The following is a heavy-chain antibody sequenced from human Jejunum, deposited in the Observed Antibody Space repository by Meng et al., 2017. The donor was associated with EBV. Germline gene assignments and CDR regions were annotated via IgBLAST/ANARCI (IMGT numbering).Heavy chain of an antibody. V-gene: IGHV4-39*01. CDR3: ARQGPSGRKFDY. D-gene: IGHD1-26*01. CDR2: YYHSGST. CDR1: GGTSRSHGSH. Sequence: GPGLVKPLETPGLTFTFSGGTSRSHGSHWGLSRKPPGKGLECIGNYYHSGSTYHNPSLKSRVTISVDTSKNQCSLKLISVNAADTAAYYCARQGPSGRKFDYWGQGTLVTVSS. J-gene: IGHJ4*02.